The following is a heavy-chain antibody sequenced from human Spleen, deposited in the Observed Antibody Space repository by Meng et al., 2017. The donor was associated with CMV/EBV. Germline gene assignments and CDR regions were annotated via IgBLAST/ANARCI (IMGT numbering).Heavy chain of an antibody. CDR1: GFIYSSYR. V-gene: IGHV3-21*01. Sequence: CVASGFIYSSYRMQGVRQATGKGIECISSISSSSSYISDADSVNGRFTFSRDNAKNSLYLQMNSLRAEDTAVYYCARGGLFGGAEGYWGQGTLVTVSS. CDR2: ISSSSSYI. J-gene: IGHJ4*02. D-gene: IGHD3-16*01. CDR3: ARGGLFGGAEGY.